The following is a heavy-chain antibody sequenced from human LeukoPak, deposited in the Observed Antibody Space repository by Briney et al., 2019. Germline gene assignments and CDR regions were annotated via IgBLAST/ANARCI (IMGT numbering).Heavy chain of an antibody. J-gene: IGHJ5*02. Sequence: GGSLRLSCEAPGFTFGNYAMNWVRQAPGKGLEWVSTISGTGSSTYYADSAKGRFTISRDNSKDTLFLQLNSLTAADTAMYFCAKASVAIPQYCNSWGQGTLVTVSS. CDR1: GFTFGNYA. V-gene: IGHV3-23*01. CDR3: AKASVAIPQYCNS. CDR2: ISGTGSST. D-gene: IGHD2-2*02.